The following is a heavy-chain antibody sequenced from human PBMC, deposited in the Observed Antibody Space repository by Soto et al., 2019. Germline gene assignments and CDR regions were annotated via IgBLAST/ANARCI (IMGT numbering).Heavy chain of an antibody. Sequence: SETLSLTCAVSGVSISSGGYSWSWIRQPPGKGLEWIGYIYHSGSTYYNQSLKSRVTKSVDRSKNQFSMKLRSVTAADTAVYYCARGSTVVTLYYFDYWGQGTLVTVSS. CDR1: GVSISSGGYS. V-gene: IGHV4-30-2*01. CDR3: ARGSTVVTLYYFDY. CDR2: IYHSGST. D-gene: IGHD4-17*01. J-gene: IGHJ4*02.